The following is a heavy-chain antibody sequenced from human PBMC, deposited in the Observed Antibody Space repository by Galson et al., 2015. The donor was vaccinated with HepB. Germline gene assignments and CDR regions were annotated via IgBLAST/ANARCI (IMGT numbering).Heavy chain of an antibody. CDR2: IYYSGST. D-gene: IGHD5-12*01. J-gene: IGHJ3*02. CDR1: GGSIGSYY. V-gene: IGHV4-59*08. Sequence: SETLSLTCTVSGGSIGSYYWSWIRQPPGKGLEWIGYIYYSGSTNYNPSLKSRVTISVDTSKNQFSLKLSSVTAADTAVYYCARHGLVDAFDIWGQGTMVTVSS. CDR3: ARHGLVDAFDI.